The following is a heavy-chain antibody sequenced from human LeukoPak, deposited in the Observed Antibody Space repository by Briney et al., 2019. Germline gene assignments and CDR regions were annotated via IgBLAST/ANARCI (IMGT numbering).Heavy chain of an antibody. J-gene: IGHJ3*02. CDR2: ISAYNGNT. V-gene: IGHV1-18*01. D-gene: IGHD1-7*01. Sequence: GASVKVSCKASGYDFSTFGISWVRQAPGQGPEWMGWISAYNGNTNYAQKLQGRVTMTTDTSTSTAYMELRSLRSDDTAVYYCARDRELELRVPDAFDIWGQGTMVTVSS. CDR1: GYDFSTFG. CDR3: ARDRELELRVPDAFDI.